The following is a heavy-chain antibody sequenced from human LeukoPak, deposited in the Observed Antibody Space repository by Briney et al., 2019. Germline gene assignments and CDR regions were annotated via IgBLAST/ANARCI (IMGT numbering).Heavy chain of an antibody. CDR3: AKSNGYGLIDI. J-gene: IGHJ3*02. CDR2: INHSGST. CDR1: GFTFSDHY. D-gene: IGHD3-22*01. V-gene: IGHV4-34*08. Sequence: SGGSLRLSCAASGFTFSDHYMSWIRQAPGKGLEWIGEINHSGSTNYNPSLKSRVTISLDTSRNQFSLKLNSVTAADTAVYYCAKSNGYGLIDIWGQGTMVTVSS.